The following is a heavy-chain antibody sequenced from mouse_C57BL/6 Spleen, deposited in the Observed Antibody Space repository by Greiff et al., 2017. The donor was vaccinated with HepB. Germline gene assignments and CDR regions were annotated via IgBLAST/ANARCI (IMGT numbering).Heavy chain of an antibody. CDR1: GFSFNTYA. J-gene: IGHJ4*01. Sequence: EVQRVESGGGLVQPKGSLKLSCAASGFSFNTYAMNWVRQAPGKGLEWVARIRSKSNNYATYYADSVKDRFTISRDDSESMLYLQMNNLKTEDTAMYYCVRHRDYESYYAMDYWGQGTSVTVSS. D-gene: IGHD2-4*01. CDR3: VRHRDYESYYAMDY. V-gene: IGHV10-1*01. CDR2: IRSKSNNYAT.